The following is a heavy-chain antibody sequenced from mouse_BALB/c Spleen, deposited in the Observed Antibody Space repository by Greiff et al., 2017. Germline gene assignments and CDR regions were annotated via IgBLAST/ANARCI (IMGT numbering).Heavy chain of an antibody. CDR2: ISSGSSTI. CDR1: GFTFSSFG. J-gene: IGHJ4*01. Sequence: EVHLVESGGGLVQPGGSRKLSCAASGFTFSSFGMHWVRQAPEKGLEWVAYISSGSSTIYYADTVKGRFTISRDNPKNTLFLQMTSLRSEDTAMYYCARDWVYYAMDYWGQGTSVTVSS. D-gene: IGHD4-1*01. V-gene: IGHV5-17*02. CDR3: ARDWVYYAMDY.